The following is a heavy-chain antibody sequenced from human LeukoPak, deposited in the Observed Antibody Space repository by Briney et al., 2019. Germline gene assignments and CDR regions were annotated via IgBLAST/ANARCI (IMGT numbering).Heavy chain of an antibody. J-gene: IGHJ6*03. CDR1: DGSISSFY. CDR2: IFYGGNT. V-gene: IGHV4-59*12. CDR3: ARALAWGGSSYSYYYMDV. Sequence: SETLSLTCTVSDGSISSFYWTWIRQSPGKGLEWIGYIFYGGNTNYNPSLKSRVTMSMDTSKSQFSLKLTSVTAADTAVYYCARALAWGGSSYSYYYMDVWDKGTTVTVSS. D-gene: IGHD1-26*01.